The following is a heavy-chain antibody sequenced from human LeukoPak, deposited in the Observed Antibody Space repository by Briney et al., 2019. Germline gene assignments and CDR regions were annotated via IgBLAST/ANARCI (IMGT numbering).Heavy chain of an antibody. Sequence: PRRSLRLSCAASGFTFSSYAMHWVRQAPGKGLEWVAVISYDGSNKYYADSVKGRFAISRDNSKNTLYLQMNSLRAEDTAVYYCARDIGDLYYFDYWGQGTLVTVSS. V-gene: IGHV3-30*09. D-gene: IGHD2-21*02. CDR2: ISYDGSNK. J-gene: IGHJ4*02. CDR3: ARDIGDLYYFDY. CDR1: GFTFSSYA.